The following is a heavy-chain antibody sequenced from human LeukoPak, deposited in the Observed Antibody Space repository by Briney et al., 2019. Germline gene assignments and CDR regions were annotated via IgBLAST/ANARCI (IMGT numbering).Heavy chain of an antibody. Sequence: GGSLRLSCAASGFTFSSYGMHWVRQAPGKGLEWVAVIWYDGSNKYYADSVKGRFTISRDNSKNTLYLQMNSLRAEDTAVYYCAKARLAVADYYYGMDVWGQGTTVTVSS. V-gene: IGHV3-33*06. CDR1: GFTFSSYG. CDR3: AKARLAVADYYYGMDV. J-gene: IGHJ6*02. CDR2: IWYDGSNK. D-gene: IGHD6-19*01.